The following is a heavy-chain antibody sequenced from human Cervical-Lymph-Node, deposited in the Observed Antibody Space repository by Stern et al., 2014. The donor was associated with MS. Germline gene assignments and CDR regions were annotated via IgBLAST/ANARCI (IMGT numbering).Heavy chain of an antibody. D-gene: IGHD6-13*01. Sequence: VQLVQSGAEVKKPGESLKISCKGSGYSFTSYWIGWVRQMPGKGLEWMGIIYPGDSDTRYSPSFQGQVTISADKSISTAYLQWSSLKASDTAMYYCARHRDSSSWYANLLIDYWGQGTLVTVSS. V-gene: IGHV5-51*01. J-gene: IGHJ4*02. CDR2: IYPGDSDT. CDR1: GYSFTSYW. CDR3: ARHRDSSSWYANLLIDY.